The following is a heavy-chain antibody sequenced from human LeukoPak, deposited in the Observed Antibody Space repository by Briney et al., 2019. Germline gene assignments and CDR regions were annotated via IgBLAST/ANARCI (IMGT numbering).Heavy chain of an antibody. Sequence: GGSLRLSCAASGFTFSSYAMSWVRQAPGKGLEWGSDINGSGGRTYYADSVKGRFTISRDKSQNTLYLQMNSLRAEDTAVYYCAKVYYYDSSGYYYFDYWGQGTLVTVSS. CDR3: AKVYYYDSSGYYYFDY. V-gene: IGHV3-23*01. CDR2: INGSGGRT. CDR1: GFTFSSYA. D-gene: IGHD3-22*01. J-gene: IGHJ4*02.